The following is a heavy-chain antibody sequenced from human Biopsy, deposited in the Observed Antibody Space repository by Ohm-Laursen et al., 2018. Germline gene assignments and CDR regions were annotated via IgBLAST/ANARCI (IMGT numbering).Heavy chain of an antibody. D-gene: IGHD3-10*01. CDR2: INSDGSST. J-gene: IGHJ4*02. V-gene: IGHV3-74*01. CDR1: GFSFSSYW. CDR3: TRAEAGSGSLLYFDY. Sequence: SLRLSCAASGFSFSSYWMHWVRQAPGKGLVWVPRINSDGSSTNYADAVKGRFTISRDNAKNTVFLQMNSLRAEDTAVYYCTRAEAGSGSLLYFDYWGQGTLVTVSS.